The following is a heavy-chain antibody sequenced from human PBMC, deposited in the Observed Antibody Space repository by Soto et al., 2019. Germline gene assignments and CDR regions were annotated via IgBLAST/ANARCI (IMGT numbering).Heavy chain of an antibody. CDR2: FIASGGDT. CDR3: ARDSETYYYDSSGYYSPHPDFDY. J-gene: IGHJ4*02. D-gene: IGHD3-22*01. CDR1: GFTLSSYA. V-gene: IGHV3-21*05. Sequence: PGGSLRLSCAACGFTLSSYAMHWVRQDPGKGLEWVAEFIASGGDTHYADSVKGRFTISRDNAKNSLYLQMNSLRAEDTAVYYCARDSETYYYDSSGYYSPHPDFDYWGQGTLVTVSS.